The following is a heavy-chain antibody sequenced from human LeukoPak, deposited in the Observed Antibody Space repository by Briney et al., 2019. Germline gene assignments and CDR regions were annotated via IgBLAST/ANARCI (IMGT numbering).Heavy chain of an antibody. D-gene: IGHD3/OR15-3a*01. V-gene: IGHV3-11*01. J-gene: IGHJ4*02. Sequence: GGSLRLSCAASGFTFSDYYMSWIRQAPGRGLEYVSYIGGGGSAVYYADSVKGRFTISRDNAKKSLYLQMDSLRAEDTAVCYCARLVWLPDSWGQGTLVTVSS. CDR1: GFTFSDYY. CDR3: ARLVWLPDS. CDR2: IGGGGSAV.